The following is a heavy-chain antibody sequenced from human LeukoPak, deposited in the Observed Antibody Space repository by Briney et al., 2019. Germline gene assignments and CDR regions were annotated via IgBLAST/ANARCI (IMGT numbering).Heavy chain of an antibody. V-gene: IGHV1-2*02. CDR1: GYTFTGYY. CDR3: ARGEGTSYYYMDV. D-gene: IGHD2-2*01. Sequence: ASVKVSCKASGYTFTGYYMHWVRQAPGQGLEWMGWINPNSGGTNYAKKFQGRVTMTRDTSISTAYMELSRLRSDDTAVYYCARGEGTSYYYMDVWGKGTTVTISS. J-gene: IGHJ6*03. CDR2: INPNSGGT.